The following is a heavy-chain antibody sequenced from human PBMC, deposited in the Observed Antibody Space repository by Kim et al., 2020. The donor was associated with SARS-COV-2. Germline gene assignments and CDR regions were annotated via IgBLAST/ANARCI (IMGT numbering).Heavy chain of an antibody. V-gene: IGHV3-66*04. J-gene: IGHJ4*02. Sequence: TYYADCVKDRVTISRDDLNNRLLLQMNSLRAEDTAVYYGAGLEPRTLYFDLWGQGTLVTVSS. CDR3: AGLEPRTLYFDL. CDR2: T.